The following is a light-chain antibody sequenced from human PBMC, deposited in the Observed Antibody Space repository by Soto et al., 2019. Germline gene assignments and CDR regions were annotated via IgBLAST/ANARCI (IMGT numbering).Light chain of an antibody. J-gene: IGKJ5*01. CDR2: GAF. V-gene: IGKV3-11*01. CDR1: PSVTNF. Sequence: APLSLSLLERDSHSRRASPSVTNFLAWYQQKPGQAPRLLIYGAFNRATGIPARFSGSGSGTDFTLTISSLEPEDSAVYYCQQRNVWPPVTFGQGTRLEIK. CDR3: QQRNVWPPVT.